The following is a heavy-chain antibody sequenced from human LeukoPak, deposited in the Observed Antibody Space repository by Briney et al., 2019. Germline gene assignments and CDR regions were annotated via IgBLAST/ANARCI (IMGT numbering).Heavy chain of an antibody. V-gene: IGHV3-21*01. Sequence: GGSLRLSCAASGFTFSSYGMNWVRQAPGKGLEWVSSISSSSSYIYYADSVKGRFTISRDNAKNSLYLQMNTLRAEDTAVYYSARDRHKYNYDSGGYPPYWGQGTLVTVSS. D-gene: IGHD3-22*01. CDR1: GFTFSSYG. J-gene: IGHJ4*02. CDR2: ISSSSSYI. CDR3: ARDRHKYNYDSGGYPPY.